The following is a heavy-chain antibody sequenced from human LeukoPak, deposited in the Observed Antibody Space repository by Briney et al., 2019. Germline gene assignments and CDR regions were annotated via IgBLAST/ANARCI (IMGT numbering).Heavy chain of an antibody. Sequence: PEGSLRLSCAASGFTFSSYWMSWVRQAPGKGLEWVSAISGSGGSTYYADSVKGRFTISRDNSKNTLYLQMNSLRAEDTAVYYCAKVGTSGSYSYFDYWGQGTLVTVSS. CDR2: ISGSGGST. CDR1: GFTFSSYW. V-gene: IGHV3-23*01. J-gene: IGHJ4*02. CDR3: AKVGTSGSYSYFDY. D-gene: IGHD1-26*01.